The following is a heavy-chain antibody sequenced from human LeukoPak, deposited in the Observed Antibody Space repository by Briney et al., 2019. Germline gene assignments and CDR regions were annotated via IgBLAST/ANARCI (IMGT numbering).Heavy chain of an antibody. CDR3: ARDGNRIQTPLDY. CDR1: GGSISSGSYY. V-gene: IGHV4-61*02. Sequence: SETLSLTCTVSGGSISSGSYYWSWIRQPAGKGLEWIGRIYTSGSTNYNPSLKSRVTISVDTSKNQFSLKLSSVTAADTAVYYCARDGNRIQTPLDYWGQGTLVTVSS. CDR2: IYTSGST. J-gene: IGHJ4*02. D-gene: IGHD5-18*01.